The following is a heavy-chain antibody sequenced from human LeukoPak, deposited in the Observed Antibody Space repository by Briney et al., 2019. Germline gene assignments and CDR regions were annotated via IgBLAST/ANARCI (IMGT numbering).Heavy chain of an antibody. CDR2: ISNSGGST. V-gene: IGHV3-23*01. Sequence: GGSLRLSCAASGFTFSSYVMSWVRQAPGKGLEWVSSISNSGGSTYYADSVKGRFTISRDNSKNTLYLQMNSLRAEDTAIYYCAKDLTYDYDNTGYYFDYWGQGTLVTVSS. D-gene: IGHD3-22*01. J-gene: IGHJ4*02. CDR1: GFTFSSYV. CDR3: AKDLTYDYDNTGYYFDY.